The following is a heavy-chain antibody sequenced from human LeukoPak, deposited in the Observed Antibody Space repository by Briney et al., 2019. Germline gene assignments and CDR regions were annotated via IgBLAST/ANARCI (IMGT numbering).Heavy chain of an antibody. CDR3: XXXXXXXGWYXSPYGMDV. V-gene: IGHV3-23*01. CDR1: GFTFSSYA. D-gene: IGHD6-19*01. J-gene: IGHJ6*02. Sequence: PGGSLRLSCAASGFTFSSYAMSWVRQAPGKGLEWVSAISGSGGSTYYADSVKGRFTISRDNSKNTLYLQMNSLRAEDTAVYYXXXXXXXXGWYXSPYGMDVWGQGTTVTVSS. CDR2: ISGSGGST.